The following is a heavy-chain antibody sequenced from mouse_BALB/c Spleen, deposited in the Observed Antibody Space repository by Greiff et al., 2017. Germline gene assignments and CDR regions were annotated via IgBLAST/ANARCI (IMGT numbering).Heavy chain of an antibody. Sequence: VHLVESGAELVRPGTSVKVSCKASGYAFTNYLIEWVKQRPGQGLEWIGVINPGSGGTNYNEKFKGKATLTADKSSSTAYMQLSSLTSDDSAVYFCAREITTATTWFAYWGQGTLVTVSA. CDR1: GYAFTNYL. V-gene: IGHV1-54*01. CDR2: INPGSGGT. CDR3: AREITTATTWFAY. D-gene: IGHD1-2*01. J-gene: IGHJ3*01.